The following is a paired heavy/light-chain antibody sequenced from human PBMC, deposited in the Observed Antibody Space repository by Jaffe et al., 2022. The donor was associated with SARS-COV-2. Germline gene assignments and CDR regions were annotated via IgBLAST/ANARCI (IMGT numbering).Heavy chain of an antibody. V-gene: IGHV4-39*01. J-gene: IGHJ5*02. Sequence: QLQLQESGPGLVKPSETLSLTCTVSGGSISSSSYYWGWIRQPPGKGLEWIGSIYYSGSTYYNPSLKSRVTISVDTSKNQFSLKLSSVTAADTAVYYCARQTGVFSGSYGSDLNWFDPWGQGTLVTVSS. CDR3: ARQTGVFSGSYGSDLNWFDP. D-gene: IGHD1-26*01. CDR1: GGSISSSSYY. CDR2: IYYSGST.
Light chain of an antibody. V-gene: IGKV3-11*01. J-gene: IGKJ5*01. CDR1: QSVSSY. Sequence: EIVLTQSPATLSLSPGERATLSCRASQSVSSYLAWYQQKPGQAPRLLIYDASNRATGIPARFSGSGSGTDFTLTISSLEPEDFAVYYCQQRSNWPLITFGQGTRLEIK. CDR3: QQRSNWPLIT. CDR2: DAS.